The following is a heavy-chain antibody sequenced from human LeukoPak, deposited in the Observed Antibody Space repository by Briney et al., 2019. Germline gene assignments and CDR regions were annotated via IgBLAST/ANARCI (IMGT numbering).Heavy chain of an antibody. J-gene: IGHJ4*02. CDR3: ARESSYNWNGRYFDY. CDR1: GFTFSSYG. D-gene: IGHD1-20*01. V-gene: IGHV3-33*01. Sequence: GGSLRLSCAASGFTFSSYGMHWVRQAPGKGLEWVAVIWYDGSNKYYADSVKGRFTISRDNSKNTLYLQMNSLRAEDTAVYYCARESSYNWNGRYFDYWGQGTLVTASS. CDR2: IWYDGSNK.